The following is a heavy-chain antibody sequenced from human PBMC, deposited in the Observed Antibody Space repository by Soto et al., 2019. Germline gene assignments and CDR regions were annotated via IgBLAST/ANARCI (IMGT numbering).Heavy chain of an antibody. CDR1: GYSFTSLD. V-gene: IGHV1-8*01. Sequence: ASVKVSCKASGYSFTSLDINWVRQTAGQGLEWMGWMQPSTGRTGYAQRFRGRVTMTRDTSINTAYMELTTLTSDDTAFYYCARGVSAGVDYWGQGTLVTVSS. J-gene: IGHJ4*02. CDR3: ARGVSAGVDY. CDR2: MQPSTGRT. D-gene: IGHD1-26*01.